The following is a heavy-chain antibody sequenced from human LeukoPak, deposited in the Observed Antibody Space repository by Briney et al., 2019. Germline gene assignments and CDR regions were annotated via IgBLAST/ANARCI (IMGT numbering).Heavy chain of an antibody. CDR3: ARELAYYYYMDV. J-gene: IGHJ6*03. Sequence: PSETLSLTCTVSGGSISSSSYYWGWIRQPPGKGLEWIGSIYYSGSTYYNPSLKRRVTISVDTSKNQFPLKLSSVTAADTAVYYCARELAYYYYMDVWGKGTTVTVSS. CDR1: GGSISSSSYY. CDR2: IYYSGST. V-gene: IGHV4-39*06.